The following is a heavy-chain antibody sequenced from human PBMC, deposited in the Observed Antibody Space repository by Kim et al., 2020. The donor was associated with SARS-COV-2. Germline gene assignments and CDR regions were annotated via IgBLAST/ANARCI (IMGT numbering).Heavy chain of an antibody. D-gene: IGHD2-2*01. CDR3: ARHKAFPFLGSTSRYGVFDP. Sequence: GESLKISCKGSGYSFTSYWISWVRQMPGKGLEWMGRIDPSDSYTNYSPSFQGHVTISADKSISTAYLQWSSLKASDTAMYYCARHKAFPFLGSTSRYGVFDPRGQGTLVTVSS. V-gene: IGHV5-10-1*01. CDR2: IDPSDSYT. CDR1: GYSFTSYW. J-gene: IGHJ5*02.